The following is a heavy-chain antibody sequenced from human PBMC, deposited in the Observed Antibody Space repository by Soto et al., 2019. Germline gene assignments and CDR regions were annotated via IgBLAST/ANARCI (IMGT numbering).Heavy chain of an antibody. CDR2: IYYSGST. D-gene: IGHD3-16*01. V-gene: IGHV4-59*01. CDR1: GGSISSYY. Sequence: SETLSLTCTVSGGSISSYYWSWIRQPPGKGLEWIGYIYYSGSTNYNPSLKSRVTISVDTSKNQFSLKLSSVTAADTAVYYCARVVRGEVARWFDPWGQGTLVTVSS. CDR3: ARVVRGEVARWFDP. J-gene: IGHJ5*02.